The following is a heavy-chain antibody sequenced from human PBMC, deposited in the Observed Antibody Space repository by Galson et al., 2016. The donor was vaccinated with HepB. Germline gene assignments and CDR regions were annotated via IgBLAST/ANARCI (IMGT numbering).Heavy chain of an antibody. V-gene: IGHV3-13*01. CDR1: GFALRSCD. D-gene: IGHD2-21*01. CDR2: IGTAGDT. CDR3: ARVKFTCDGGGCRYYGMDV. Sequence: SLRLSCAASGFALRSCDMYWVRQTTGKGLEWVSSIGTAGDTYYPGSVRGRFTVSRENANNSLYLQMNSLRAGDTAVYFCARVKFTCDGGGCRYYGMDVWGTGTTVTVSS. J-gene: IGHJ6*04.